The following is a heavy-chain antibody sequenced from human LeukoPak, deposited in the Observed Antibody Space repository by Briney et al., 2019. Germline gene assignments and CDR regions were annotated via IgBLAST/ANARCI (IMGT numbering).Heavy chain of an antibody. CDR1: GSTFSSYA. Sequence: GGSLRLSCAASGSTFSSYAMHWVRQAPGKGLEWVSAISGSGGSTYYADSVKGRFTISRDNSKNTLYLQMNSLRAEDTAVYYCAKGYVWGSYRFPFDYWGQGTLVTVSS. D-gene: IGHD3-16*02. V-gene: IGHV3-23*01. CDR3: AKGYVWGSYRFPFDY. J-gene: IGHJ4*02. CDR2: ISGSGGST.